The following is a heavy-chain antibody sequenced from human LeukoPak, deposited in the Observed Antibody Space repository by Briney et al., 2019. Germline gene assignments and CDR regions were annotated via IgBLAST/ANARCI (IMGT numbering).Heavy chain of an antibody. Sequence: SETLSLTCTVSGGSVSSGSYYWSWIRQPPGKGLEWIGHIYHTGSTNYNPSLKSRVTISVDTSKNQFSLKLSSVTAADTGMYYCARGGTGITADLDYWGQGTLVTVSS. CDR3: ARGGTGITADLDY. V-gene: IGHV4-61*01. D-gene: IGHD6-13*01. J-gene: IGHJ4*02. CDR2: IYHTGST. CDR1: GGSVSSGSYY.